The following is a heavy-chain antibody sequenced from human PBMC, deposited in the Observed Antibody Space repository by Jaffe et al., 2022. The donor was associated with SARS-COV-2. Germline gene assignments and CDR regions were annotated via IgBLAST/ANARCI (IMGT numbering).Heavy chain of an antibody. CDR1: GDSVSSNSAA. J-gene: IGHJ3*02. Sequence: QVQLQQSGPGLVKPSQTLSLTCAISGDSVSSNSAAWNWIRQSPSRGLEWLGRTYYRSKWYNDYAVSVKSRITINPDTSKNQFSLQLNSVTPEDTAVYYCARDTFPIAAAGHPKDDAFDIWGQGTMVTVSS. CDR2: TYYRSKWYN. CDR3: ARDTFPIAAAGHPKDDAFDI. D-gene: IGHD6-13*01. V-gene: IGHV6-1*01.